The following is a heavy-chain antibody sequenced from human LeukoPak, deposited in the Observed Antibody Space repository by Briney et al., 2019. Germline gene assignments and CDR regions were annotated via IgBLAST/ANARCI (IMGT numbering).Heavy chain of an antibody. J-gene: IGHJ4*02. D-gene: IGHD3-22*01. CDR1: GFTFDDYA. CDR2: INWNSGSK. CDR3: TKDFCSGYYYFDF. Sequence: SLRLSCAASGFTFDDYAIHWVRQGPGKGLEWVSGINWNSGSKHYADSVKGRFTISRDNAKNSLYLQMNSLKPEDTALYYCTKDFCSGYYYFDFWGQGTLVTVSS. V-gene: IGHV3-9*01.